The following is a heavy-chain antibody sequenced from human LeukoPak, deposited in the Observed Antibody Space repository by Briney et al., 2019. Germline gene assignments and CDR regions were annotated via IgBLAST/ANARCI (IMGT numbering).Heavy chain of an antibody. CDR1: GFTFSSYA. Sequence: SGGSLRLSCAASGFTFSSYAMSWVRQAPGKGLEWVSAISGSGGSTYYADSVKGRFTISRDNSKNTLYLQMNSLRAEDTAVYYCAKAVGVQLWFRTTYYFDYWGQGTLVTVSS. V-gene: IGHV3-23*01. CDR3: AKAVGVQLWFRTTYYFDY. J-gene: IGHJ4*02. D-gene: IGHD5-18*01. CDR2: ISGSGGST.